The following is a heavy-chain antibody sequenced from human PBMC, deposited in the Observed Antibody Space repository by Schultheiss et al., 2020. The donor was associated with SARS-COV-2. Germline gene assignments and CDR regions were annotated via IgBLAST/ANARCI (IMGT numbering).Heavy chain of an antibody. CDR3: ARIASGNYNYYFEY. CDR2: IWYDGSNK. Sequence: GGSLRLSCAASGFTFRNYAMHWVRQAPGKGLEWVAVIWYDGSNKYYADSVKGRFTISRDNARNSLYLQMNTLRAEDTAVYYCARIASGNYNYYFEYWGQGTLVTVSS. D-gene: IGHD1-1*01. J-gene: IGHJ4*02. CDR1: GFTFRNYA. V-gene: IGHV3-30*07.